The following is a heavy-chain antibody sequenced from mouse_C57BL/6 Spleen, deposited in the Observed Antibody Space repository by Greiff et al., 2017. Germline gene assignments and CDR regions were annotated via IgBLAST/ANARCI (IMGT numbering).Heavy chain of an antibody. Sequence: EVQLQQSGPELVKPGASVKMSCKASGYTFTDYNMHWVTQSHGKSLEWIGYINPNNGGTSYNQKFKGKSTLTVNKSSITAYMELRSLTSEDSAVYYCASDYYGSSLDYWGQGTTLTVSS. CDR2: INPNNGGT. CDR1: GYTFTDYN. D-gene: IGHD1-1*01. V-gene: IGHV1-22*01. J-gene: IGHJ2*01. CDR3: ASDYYGSSLDY.